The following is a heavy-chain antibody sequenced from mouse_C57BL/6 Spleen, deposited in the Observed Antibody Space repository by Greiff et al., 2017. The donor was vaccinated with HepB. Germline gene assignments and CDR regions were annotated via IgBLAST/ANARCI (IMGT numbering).Heavy chain of an antibody. CDR2: ISYDGSN. V-gene: IGHV3-6*01. J-gene: IGHJ3*01. Sequence: DVQLQESGPGLVKPSQSLSLTCSVTGYSITSGYYWNWIRQFPGNKLEWMGYISYDGSNNYNPSLKNRISITRDTSKNQFFLKLNSVTTEDTATYYCANRGTFFAYWGQGTLVTVSA. CDR3: ANRGTFFAY. D-gene: IGHD3-1*01. CDR1: GYSITSGYY.